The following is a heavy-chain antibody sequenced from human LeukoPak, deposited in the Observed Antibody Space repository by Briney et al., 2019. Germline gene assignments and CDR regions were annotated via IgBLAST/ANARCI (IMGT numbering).Heavy chain of an antibody. Sequence: SETLSLTCAVSDDSFSSHYWTWIRQPPGKGLEWIGYIYRGGTINYNPSVKSRVTMSLDTSKNQISQMLNSVTAADTAIYYCARHWLEAAKTYSYWFDPWGQGTLVTVSS. CDR1: DDSFSSHY. CDR2: IYRGGTI. CDR3: ARHWLEAAKTYSYWFDP. J-gene: IGHJ5*02. D-gene: IGHD6-13*01. V-gene: IGHV4-4*09.